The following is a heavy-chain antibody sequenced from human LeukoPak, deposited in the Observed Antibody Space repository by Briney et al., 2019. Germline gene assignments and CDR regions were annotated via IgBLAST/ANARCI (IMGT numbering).Heavy chain of an antibody. J-gene: IGHJ4*02. V-gene: IGHV4-59*01. Sequence: PSETLSLTCTVSRGSISIYYWTWIRQPPGKGLEWIGYIYYTGSTNYNPSLKSRVTISVDTSKNQFSLRLSSVTAADTAVYYCARVVTTSYSRPYYFDYWGQGTLVTVSS. CDR3: ARVVTTSYSRPYYFDY. D-gene: IGHD6-13*01. CDR2: IYYTGST. CDR1: RGSISIYY.